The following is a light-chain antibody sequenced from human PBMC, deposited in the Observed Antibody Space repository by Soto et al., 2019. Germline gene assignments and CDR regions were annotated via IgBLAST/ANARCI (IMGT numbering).Light chain of an antibody. J-gene: IGKJ1*01. CDR3: HQYGSLPRT. Sequence: VLTQSPGTLSLSPGERATLSCRASESVGSTYLAWYQQKPGQAPRLLIFGTSSRATGIPDRFSGSGSGTDFALTISSLEPEDFAVYYCHQYGSLPRTFVQGTKVEIK. CDR2: GTS. CDR1: ESVGSTY. V-gene: IGKV3-20*01.